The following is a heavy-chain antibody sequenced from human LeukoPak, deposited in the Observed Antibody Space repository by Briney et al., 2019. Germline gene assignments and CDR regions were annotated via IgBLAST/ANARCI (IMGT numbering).Heavy chain of an antibody. CDR1: GNTFYDYG. CDR2: INWDGGAY. J-gene: IGHJ4*02. V-gene: IGHV3-20*04. D-gene: IGHD3-22*01. Sequence: GGSLRLSCTDSGNTFYDYGMTWVRHAPGKGLEWVSGINWDGGAYNYAASVKGRFTISRDNAKNSLYLEMNSLRVEDTAVYFCARDLSSSWYSLAYWGQGILVIVSS. CDR3: ARDLSSSWYSLAY.